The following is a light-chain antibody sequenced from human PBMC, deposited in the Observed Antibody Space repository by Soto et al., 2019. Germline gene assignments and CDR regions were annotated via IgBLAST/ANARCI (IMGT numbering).Light chain of an antibody. CDR1: SSDIGGYNY. J-gene: IGLJ1*01. Sequence: ALTQPASVSGSPGQSTTISCTGTSSDIGGYNYVSWYQQLPGEAPKLIIYDVSDRPSGVSTRFSGSKSGNTASLTISGLQAEDEGDYYCSSFTSRHTYVFGTGTKLTVL. CDR3: SSFTSRHTYV. V-gene: IGLV2-14*01. CDR2: DVS.